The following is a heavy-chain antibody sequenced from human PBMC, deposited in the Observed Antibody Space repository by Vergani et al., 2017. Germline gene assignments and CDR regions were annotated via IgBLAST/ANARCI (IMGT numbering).Heavy chain of an antibody. CDR2: IQYDGSDI. D-gene: IGHD2-2*01. Sequence: QVQLVESGGGVVQPGGSLRLSCVASGFSVSNSGMHWVRQTPGKGLEWVAFIQYDGSDIFYADFVEGRFTISRDNSKNSLYLQMRSLRFDDTAVYYCARDRGCATISCYFSGAFDYWGLGTLVSVSS. CDR3: ARDRGCATISCYFSGAFDY. V-gene: IGHV3-30*02. CDR1: GFSVSNSG. J-gene: IGHJ4*02.